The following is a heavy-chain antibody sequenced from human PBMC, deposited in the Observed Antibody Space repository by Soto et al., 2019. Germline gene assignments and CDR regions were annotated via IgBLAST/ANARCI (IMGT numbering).Heavy chain of an antibody. D-gene: IGHD2-2*01. CDR1: GFTFSSYG. J-gene: IGHJ6*02. Sequence: GVSLRLSCAASGFTFSSYGMHWVRQAPGKGLEWVAVISYDGSNKYYADSVKGRFTISRDNSKNTLYLQMNSLRAEDTAVYYCAKADIVVVPAAMNYYYYYGMDVWGQGTTVTVSS. CDR3: AKADIVVVPAAMNYYYYYGMDV. CDR2: ISYDGSNK. V-gene: IGHV3-30*18.